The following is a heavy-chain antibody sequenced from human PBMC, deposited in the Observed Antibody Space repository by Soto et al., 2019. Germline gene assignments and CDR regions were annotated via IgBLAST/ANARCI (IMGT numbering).Heavy chain of an antibody. CDR1: GGSISGYY. V-gene: IGHV4-59*01. CDR2: IFYTGST. J-gene: IGHJ4*02. CDR3: ARVTTGYLDY. D-gene: IGHD3-9*01. Sequence: XETLSLTCTVAGGSISGYYWTWIRQPPGRGLAYIGDIFYTGSTNYNPSLESRVSISVEAAKNQFSLKLTSVTAADTAVYYCARVTTGYLDYRGQGTLVTVSS.